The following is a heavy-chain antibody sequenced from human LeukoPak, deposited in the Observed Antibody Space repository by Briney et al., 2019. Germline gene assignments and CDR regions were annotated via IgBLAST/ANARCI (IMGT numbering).Heavy chain of an antibody. CDR2: IYYSGST. V-gene: IGHV4-39*01. D-gene: IGHD6-19*01. CDR3: ARFRGPGAVAGPRGPFGWFDP. J-gene: IGHJ5*02. CDR1: GGSISSGTYY. Sequence: PSETLSLTCIVSGGSISSGTYYWGWIRQPPGKGLEWIGSIYYSGSTYYNPSLKSRVTISVDTSKNQFSLKLSSVTAADTAVYYCARFRGPGAVAGPRGPFGWFDPWGQGTLVTVSS.